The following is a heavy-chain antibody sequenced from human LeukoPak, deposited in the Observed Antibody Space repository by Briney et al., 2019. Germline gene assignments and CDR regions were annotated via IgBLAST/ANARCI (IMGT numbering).Heavy chain of an antibody. CDR3: AGDKETTGNGRPNWFDP. CDR1: GYSISSGYY. Sequence: SETLSLTCAVSGYSISSGYYWGWIRPPPGKGLQWIGSIFQRGYSYYNPSLKSRVTISGDTSRNQFSLKLSSVTAADTAVYYCAGDKETTGNGRPNWFDPWGQGTLVTVSS. J-gene: IGHJ5*02. CDR2: IFQRGYS. V-gene: IGHV4-38-2*01. D-gene: IGHD1-1*01.